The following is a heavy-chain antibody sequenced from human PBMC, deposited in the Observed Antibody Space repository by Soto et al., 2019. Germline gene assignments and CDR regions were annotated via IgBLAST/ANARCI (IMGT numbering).Heavy chain of an antibody. Sequence: LRLSCTASGFSFSDYYMTWIRQAPGKGLEWVSYITTDSYRKYADSVEGRFTISRDNAKNSLYLQMNSLRVEDTAVYYCVRLEAPGYYYGMDVWGQGTTVTVSS. V-gene: IGHV3-11*06. CDR2: ITTDSYR. CDR1: GFSFSDYY. CDR3: VRLEAPGYYYGMDV. J-gene: IGHJ6*02.